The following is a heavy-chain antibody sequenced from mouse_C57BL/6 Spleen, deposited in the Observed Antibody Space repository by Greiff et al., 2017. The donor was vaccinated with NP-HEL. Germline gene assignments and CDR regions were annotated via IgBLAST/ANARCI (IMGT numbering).Heavy chain of an antibody. CDR2: IYPGDGDT. V-gene: IGHV1-80*01. Sequence: QVQLKQSGAELVKPGASVKISCKASGYAFSSYWMNWVKQRPGKGLEWIGQIYPGDGDTNYNGKFKGKATLTADKSSSTAYMQLSSLTSEDSAVYFCASIYYDYVGAMDYWGQGTSVTVSS. J-gene: IGHJ4*01. CDR1: GYAFSSYW. D-gene: IGHD2-4*01. CDR3: ASIYYDYVGAMDY.